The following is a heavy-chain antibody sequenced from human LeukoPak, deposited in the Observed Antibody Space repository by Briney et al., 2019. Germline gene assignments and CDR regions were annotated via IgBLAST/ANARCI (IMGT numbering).Heavy chain of an antibody. CDR3: VKDGGAGPLGY. Sequence: GGSLRLSCAASGFIVSSSYMSWVRQAPGKGLEWVSVIYSGGSTHYADSVKGRFTISRDNSKNTLILQMNSLRAEDTAVYYCVKDGGAGPLGYWGQGTLVTVSS. D-gene: IGHD3-16*01. CDR1: GFIVSSSY. V-gene: IGHV3-53*01. CDR2: IYSGGST. J-gene: IGHJ4*02.